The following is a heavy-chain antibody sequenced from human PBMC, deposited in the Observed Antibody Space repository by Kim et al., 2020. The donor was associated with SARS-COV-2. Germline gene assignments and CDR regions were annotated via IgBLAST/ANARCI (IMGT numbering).Heavy chain of an antibody. Sequence: SSDNTIDYADSEKSRFTIARDNAKNALYLQMNSLRVEEAAVYYCAGSVDYWGQGTLVTVSS. CDR3: AGSVDY. V-gene: IGHV3-11*04. CDR2: SSDNTI. J-gene: IGHJ4*02.